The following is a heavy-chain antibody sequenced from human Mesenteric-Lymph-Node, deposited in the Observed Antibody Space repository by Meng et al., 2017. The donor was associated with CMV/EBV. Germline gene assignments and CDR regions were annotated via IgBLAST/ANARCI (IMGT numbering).Heavy chain of an antibody. CDR1: GFTLNNHW. V-gene: IGHV3-7*03. Sequence: GESLKISCAASGFTLNNHWMSWVRQAPGKGLEWVANIKQDGSQTNYVDSVKGRFTISRDNAKNSLYLQMNSLRAEDTALYYCAGFDLDAFEIWGHGTMVTVSS. J-gene: IGHJ3*02. CDR3: AGFDLDAFEI. CDR2: IKQDGSQT.